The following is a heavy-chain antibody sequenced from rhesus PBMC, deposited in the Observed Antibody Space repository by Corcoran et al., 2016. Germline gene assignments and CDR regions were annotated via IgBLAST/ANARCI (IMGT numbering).Heavy chain of an antibody. CDR3: ARTYGSNQKYNSLDV. CDR1: GGSISSNY. V-gene: IGHV4-173*01. Sequence: QLQLQESGPGLVKPSETLSPTCAVSGGSISSNYWSCIRPPPWTGLEWLGRISGSGGSTNYNPTLKSRVTISTDTSKNQFSLKLSSVTAADTAVYYCARTYGSNQKYNSLDVWGRGVLVTVSS. J-gene: IGHJ5-2*02. D-gene: IGHD4-29*01. CDR2: ISGSGGST.